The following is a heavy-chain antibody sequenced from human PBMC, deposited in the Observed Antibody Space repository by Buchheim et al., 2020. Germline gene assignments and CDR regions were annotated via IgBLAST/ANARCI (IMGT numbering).Heavy chain of an antibody. J-gene: IGHJ6*03. D-gene: IGHD6-6*01. Sequence: QVQLQQWGAGLLKPSETLSLTCAVYGGSFSGYYWSWIRQPPGKGLEWIGEINHSGSTNYNPSLKSRVTISVDTSKNQFSLKLSSVTAADTAVYCCAVYSSSWGDYYYYYMDVWGKGTT. CDR2: INHSGST. CDR1: GGSFSGYY. V-gene: IGHV4-34*01. CDR3: AVYSSSWGDYYYYYMDV.